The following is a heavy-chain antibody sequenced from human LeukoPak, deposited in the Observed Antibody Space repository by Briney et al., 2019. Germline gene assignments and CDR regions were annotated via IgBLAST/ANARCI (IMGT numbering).Heavy chain of an antibody. CDR2: ISGSDGNT. J-gene: IGHJ4*02. Sequence: GGSLRLSCAASGFTFSSYAMGWVRQAPGKGLERVSGISGSDGNTDYADSVKGRFTISRDNSKNMLYLQMSSLRAEDTAVYYCAKGATWDVNLLYFDYWGQGALVTVSS. V-gene: IGHV3-23*01. CDR1: GFTFSSYA. D-gene: IGHD1-26*01. CDR3: AKGATWDVNLLYFDY.